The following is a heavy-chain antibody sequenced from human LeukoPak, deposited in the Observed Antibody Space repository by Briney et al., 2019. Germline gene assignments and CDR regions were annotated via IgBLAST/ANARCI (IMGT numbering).Heavy chain of an antibody. J-gene: IGHJ4*02. V-gene: IGHV3-48*03. D-gene: IGHD7-27*01. CDR2: ISSVGTTI. CDR1: GFTFSSYE. CDR3: ARANWGSGGGFDC. Sequence: GGSLRLSCAASGFTFSSYEMNWVRQAPGKGRDWVSYISSVGTTIYYADSVRGRFTISRDNAKNSLYLQMNSLRAEDTAVYYCARANWGSGGGFDCWGQGTLVTVSS.